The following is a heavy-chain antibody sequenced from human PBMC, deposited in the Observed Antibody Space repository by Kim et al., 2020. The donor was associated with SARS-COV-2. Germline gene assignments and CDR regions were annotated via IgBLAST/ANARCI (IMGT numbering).Heavy chain of an antibody. CDR3: AIVRSSPFDY. CDR2: IISSSSYI. Sequence: GGSLRLSCASSGFTFSSSSMKWVRQAPGKALEWVSSIISSSSYIYSADSVKGRFTISRDNAKNSIYLPMNSLRAEDTAVYYCAIVRSSPFDYWGQGTLVTVSS. CDR1: GFTFSSSS. J-gene: IGHJ4*02. V-gene: IGHV3-21*01.